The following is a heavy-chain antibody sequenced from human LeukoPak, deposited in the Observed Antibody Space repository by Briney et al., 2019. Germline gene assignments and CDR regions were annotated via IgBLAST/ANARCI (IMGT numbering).Heavy chain of an antibody. V-gene: IGHV4-59*02. J-gene: IGHJ4*02. Sequence: PSETLSLTCTISGGSVSDYYWSWIRQSPGKGLEWIGYIYHTGSTSYSPSLKSRVTISADTSQNQFSLKLSSVTAADTAVYYCARDSSGWALIDYWGQGTLVTVS. CDR2: IYHTGST. CDR3: ARDSSGWALIDY. D-gene: IGHD6-19*01. CDR1: GGSVSDYY.